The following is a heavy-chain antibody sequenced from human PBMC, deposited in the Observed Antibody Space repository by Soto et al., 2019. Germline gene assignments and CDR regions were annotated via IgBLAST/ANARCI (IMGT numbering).Heavy chain of an antibody. J-gene: IGHJ4*02. D-gene: IGHD3-9*01. V-gene: IGHV1-18*01. Sequence: GASVKVSCKASGYTFTSYGISWVRQAPGQGLEWMGWISAYNGNTNYAQKLQGRVTMTTDTSTSTAYMELRSLRSDDTAVYYCARVSYDILTGYKTRPDYWGQGTLVTVS. CDR1: GYTFTSYG. CDR3: ARVSYDILTGYKTRPDY. CDR2: ISAYNGNT.